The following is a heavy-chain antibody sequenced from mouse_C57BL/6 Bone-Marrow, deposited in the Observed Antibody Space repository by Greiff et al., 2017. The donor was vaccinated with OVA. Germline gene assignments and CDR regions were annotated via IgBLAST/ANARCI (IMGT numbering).Heavy chain of an antibody. V-gene: IGHV1-26*01. CDR2: INPNNGGT. CDR3: ARWRTTVVATEDAMDY. Sequence: EVQLQQSGPELVKPGASVKISCKASGYTFTDYYMNWVKQSHGKSLEWIGDINPNNGGTSYNQKFKGKATLTVDKSSSTAYMELRSLTSEDSAVYYCARWRTTVVATEDAMDYWGQGTSVTVSS. D-gene: IGHD1-1*01. J-gene: IGHJ4*01. CDR1: GYTFTDYY.